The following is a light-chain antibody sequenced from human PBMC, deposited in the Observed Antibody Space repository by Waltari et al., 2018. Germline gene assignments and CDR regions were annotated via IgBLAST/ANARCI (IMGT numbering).Light chain of an antibody. CDR3: QAWDSSTAV. Sequence: SYELTQPPSVSVSPGQTASITCSGDKLGDKYACWYQHKPGQSPVLALYQDTKRPSGIPERFSGSNSGNTATLTISGTQAMDEADYYCQAWDSSTAVFGGGTKLTVL. J-gene: IGLJ3*02. V-gene: IGLV3-1*01. CDR2: QDT. CDR1: KLGDKY.